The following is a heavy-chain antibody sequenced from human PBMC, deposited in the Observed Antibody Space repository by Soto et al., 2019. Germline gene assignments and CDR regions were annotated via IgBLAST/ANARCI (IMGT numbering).Heavy chain of an antibody. Sequence: EVQLVESGGGLVQPGGSLRLSCAASGFTFSSYSMNWVRQAPEKGLEWVSYISSRSSTIYYADSVKGRFTISRDKAKNSLYLQMNSLRDEDTAVYYCAREQGAGWFGRHFDLWGRGTLVTVSS. J-gene: IGHJ2*01. V-gene: IGHV3-48*02. CDR1: GFTFSSYS. D-gene: IGHD3-10*01. CDR2: ISSRSSTI. CDR3: AREQGAGWFGRHFDL.